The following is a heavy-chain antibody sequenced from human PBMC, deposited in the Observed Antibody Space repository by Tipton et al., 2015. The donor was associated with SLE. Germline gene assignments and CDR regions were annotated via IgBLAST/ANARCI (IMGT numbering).Heavy chain of an antibody. CDR2: IYQSGST. D-gene: IGHD6-19*01. CDR3: TRGGGDSLGWYPRYYYYYGMDV. J-gene: IGHJ6*02. Sequence: TLSLTCAVSGYSISSGYYWGWIRQPPGKGLEWIGSIYQSGSTYYNPSLKSRVTISVDTSKNQFSLKLSSVTAADTAVYYCTRGGGDSLGWYPRYYYYYGMDVWGHGTTVTVSS. V-gene: IGHV4-38-2*01. CDR1: GYSISSGYY.